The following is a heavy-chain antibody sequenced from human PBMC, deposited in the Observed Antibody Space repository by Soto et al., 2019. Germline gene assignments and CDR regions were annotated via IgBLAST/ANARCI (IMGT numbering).Heavy chain of an antibody. J-gene: IGHJ6*03. CDR2: IYYSGNT. D-gene: IGHD1-1*01. V-gene: IGHV4-31*03. CDR3: ARASNTYNWNDLVYYYYYMDV. Sequence: PSETLSLTCTVSGGSISSGGYYWSWIRQRPGKGLEWIGYIYYSGNTYYNPSLKSRVTISVDTSKNQFSLKLSSVTAADTAVYYCARASNTYNWNDLVYYYYYMDVWGKGTTVTVSS. CDR1: GGSISSGGYY.